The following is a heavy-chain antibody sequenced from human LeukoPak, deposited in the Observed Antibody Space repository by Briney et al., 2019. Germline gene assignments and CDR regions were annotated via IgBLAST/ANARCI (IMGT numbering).Heavy chain of an antibody. J-gene: IGHJ5*02. D-gene: IGHD2-2*01. V-gene: IGHV4-59*12. Sequence: SETLSLTCTVSGGSISSYYWSWIRQPPGKGLEWIGYIYYSGSTNYNPSLKSRVTISVDRSKNQFSLKLSSVTAADTAVYYCARTIVVVPAASQSKEVLPIDWFDPWGQGTLVTVSS. CDR2: IYYSGST. CDR3: ARTIVVVPAASQSKEVLPIDWFDP. CDR1: GGSISSYY.